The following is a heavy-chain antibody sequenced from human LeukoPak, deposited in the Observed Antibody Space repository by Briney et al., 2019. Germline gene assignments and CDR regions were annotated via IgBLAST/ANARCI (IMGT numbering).Heavy chain of an antibody. V-gene: IGHV6-1*01. Sequence: SRTLSLTCAISGDSVSSNSAAWNWIRQSPSRGLEWLGRTYYRSKWYNDYAVSVKSRITINPDTSKNQFSLQLNSVTPEDTAVYYCARDRYSSGWEDYYYYMDVWGKGTTVTVSS. CDR3: ARDRYSSGWEDYYYYMDV. CDR1: GDSVSSNSAA. J-gene: IGHJ6*03. CDR2: TYYRSKWYN. D-gene: IGHD6-19*01.